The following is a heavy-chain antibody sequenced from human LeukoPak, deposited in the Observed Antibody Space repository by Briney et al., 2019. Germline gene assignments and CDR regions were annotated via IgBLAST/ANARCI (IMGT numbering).Heavy chain of an antibody. J-gene: IGHJ3*02. CDR2: INPSGSST. CDR3: ARGYVPATAPDGFDI. D-gene: IGHD2-2*01. Sequence: ASVTVSCKASVYTFTSYYMHWVRQAPGQGLEGMGIINPSGSSTSYAQKFQGRVTMTRNTSISTAYMELTSLRSEDTAVYYCARGYVPATAPDGFDIWGQGTMVTVSS. V-gene: IGHV1-46*01. CDR1: VYTFTSYY.